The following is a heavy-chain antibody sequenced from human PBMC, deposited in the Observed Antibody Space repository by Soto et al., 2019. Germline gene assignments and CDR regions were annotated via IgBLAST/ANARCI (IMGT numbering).Heavy chain of an antibody. V-gene: IGHV3-23*01. J-gene: IGHJ4*02. CDR2: ISDSGGVT. D-gene: IGHD5-12*01. CDR3: AKDLIQTVAIGWIFDS. CDR1: GFTFRNSA. Sequence: VGSLRLSCAASGFTFRNSAMNWVRQAPGKGLKWVSSISDSGGVTYYADSVKGRFTISRDNAKNTLYLQMHSLRAEDTAVYYCAKDLIQTVAIGWIFDSWGQGTPVTVSS.